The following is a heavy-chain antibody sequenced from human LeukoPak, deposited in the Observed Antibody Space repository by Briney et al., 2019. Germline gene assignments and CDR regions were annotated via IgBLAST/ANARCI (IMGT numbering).Heavy chain of an antibody. D-gene: IGHD3-10*01. CDR3: ARGHGSYYYYMDV. J-gene: IGHJ6*03. CDR2: INPNTGGT. V-gene: IGHV1-2*02. Sequence: ASVKVSCKASGYTFTDFYMHWVRQAPGQGLEWMGWINPNTGGTNYAQKFQGRVSMTRDTSISTAYMELSSLRSDDTAVYYCARGHGSYYYYMDVWGKGTTVTVSS. CDR1: GYTFTDFY.